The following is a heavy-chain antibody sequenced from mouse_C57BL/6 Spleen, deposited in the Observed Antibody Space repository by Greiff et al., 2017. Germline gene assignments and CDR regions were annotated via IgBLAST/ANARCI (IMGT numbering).Heavy chain of an antibody. CDR1: GYSFTGYY. V-gene: IGHV1-42*01. J-gene: IGHJ2*01. D-gene: IGHD1-1*01. CDR2: INPSTGGT. CDR3: ARRYYGSSYDY. Sequence: EVQLQQSGPELVKPGASVKISCKASGYSFTGYYMNWVKQSPEKSLEWIGEINPSTGGTTYNQKFKAKATLTVDKYSSTAYMQLKSLTSDDSAVYYCARRYYGSSYDYWGQGTTLTVSS.